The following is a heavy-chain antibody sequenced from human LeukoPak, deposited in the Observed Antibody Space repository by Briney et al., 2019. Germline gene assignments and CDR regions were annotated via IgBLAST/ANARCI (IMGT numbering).Heavy chain of an antibody. Sequence: GGSLRLSCAASGFTFSNYEMNWVRQAPGKGLEWVSYISSSGSTIYYANSVKGRFTISRDNAKNSLYLQMNSLRVDDTGFYYCARGYSGYPTEDYWGQGALVTVSS. V-gene: IGHV3-48*03. D-gene: IGHD5-12*01. CDR1: GFTFSNYE. CDR2: ISSSGSTI. J-gene: IGHJ4*02. CDR3: ARGYSGYPTEDY.